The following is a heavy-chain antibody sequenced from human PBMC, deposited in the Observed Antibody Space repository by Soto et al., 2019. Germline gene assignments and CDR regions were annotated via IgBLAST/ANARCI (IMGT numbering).Heavy chain of an antibody. Sequence: ASVKVSCKASGGTFSSYAISWVRQAPGQGLEWMGGIIPIFGTANYAQKFQGRVTITADESTSTAYMELSSLRSEDTAVYYCARHGGRDYVWGSYRHDYYYYYGMDVWGQGTTVTVSS. D-gene: IGHD3-16*02. CDR2: IIPIFGTA. CDR3: ARHGGRDYVWGSYRHDYYYYYGMDV. CDR1: GGTFSSYA. J-gene: IGHJ6*02. V-gene: IGHV1-69*13.